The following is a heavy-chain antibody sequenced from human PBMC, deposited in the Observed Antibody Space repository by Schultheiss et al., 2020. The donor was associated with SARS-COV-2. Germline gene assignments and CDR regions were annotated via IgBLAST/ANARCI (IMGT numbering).Heavy chain of an antibody. J-gene: IGHJ6*02. CDR3: ARGQHYYDSSGYYVPYYGMDV. CDR2: INPSGGST. V-gene: IGHV1-46*01. CDR1: GYTFTSYY. Sequence: ASVKVSCKASGYTFTSYYMHWVRQAPGQGLEWMGIINPSGGSTSYAQKFQGRVTMTRDTSISTAYMELSRLRSEDTAVYYCARGQHYYDSSGYYVPYYGMDVWGQGTTVTVSS. D-gene: IGHD3-22*01.